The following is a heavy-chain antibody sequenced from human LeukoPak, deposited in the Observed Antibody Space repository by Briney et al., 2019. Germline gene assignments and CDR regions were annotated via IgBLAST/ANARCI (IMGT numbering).Heavy chain of an antibody. V-gene: IGHV3-7*01. Sequence: GGSLRLSCAASGFTFSSDWMSWVRQAPGKGLEWVANIKQDGSEKYYVDSVEGRFTISRDNAKNSLYLQMNSLRAEDTAVYYCARASSGGRVAYWGQGTLVTVSS. D-gene: IGHD3-22*01. CDR3: ARASSGGRVAY. CDR2: IKQDGSEK. J-gene: IGHJ4*02. CDR1: GFTFSSDW.